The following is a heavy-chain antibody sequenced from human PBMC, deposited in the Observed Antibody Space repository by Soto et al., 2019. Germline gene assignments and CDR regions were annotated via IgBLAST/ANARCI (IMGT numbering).Heavy chain of an antibody. CDR2: IIPIFGTA. J-gene: IGHJ5*02. CDR3: ARFAVAGTSWFDP. Sequence: SVKVSCKASGGTFSSYAISWVRQAPGQGLEWMGGIIPIFGTANYAQKFQGRVTITADESTSTAYMELSSLRSEDTAVYYCARFAVAGTSWFDPWGQGTLVTVSS. V-gene: IGHV1-69*13. D-gene: IGHD6-19*01. CDR1: GGTFSSYA.